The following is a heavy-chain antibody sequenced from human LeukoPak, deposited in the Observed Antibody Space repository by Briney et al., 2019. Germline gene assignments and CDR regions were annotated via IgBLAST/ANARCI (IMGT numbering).Heavy chain of an antibody. V-gene: IGHV1-18*01. CDR2: ISAYNGNT. CDR1: IYTFTSYC. CDR3: ARVSYYNSSGYIHVGAFDI. Sequence: GASVNVSCNISIYTFTSYCTSWVRHAPRQGLEWVGCISAYNGNTNYAQKHQGRITMTTDTSTSTAYMEMRSMRSDDTAVYYCARVSYYNSSGYIHVGAFDIWGQGTMVTVSS. J-gene: IGHJ3*02. D-gene: IGHD3-22*01.